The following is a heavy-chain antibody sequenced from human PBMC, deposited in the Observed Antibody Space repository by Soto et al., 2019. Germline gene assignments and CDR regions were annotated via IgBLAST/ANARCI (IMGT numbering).Heavy chain of an antibody. CDR1: GFTFDDYA. D-gene: IGHD2-15*01. V-gene: IGHV3-9*01. J-gene: IGHJ3*02. Sequence: DVQLVESGGGLVQPGRSLRLSCAASGFTFDDYAMHWVRQAPGKGLEWVSGISWNSGSIGYADSVKGRFTISRDNAKNSLYLQMNSLRAEDTALYYCAKVASIVVVVADAFDIWGQGTMVTVSS. CDR3: AKVASIVVVVADAFDI. CDR2: ISWNSGSI.